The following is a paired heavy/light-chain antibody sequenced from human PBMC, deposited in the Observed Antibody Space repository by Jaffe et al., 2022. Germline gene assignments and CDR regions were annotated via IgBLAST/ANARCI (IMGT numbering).Light chain of an antibody. J-gene: IGKJ4*01. V-gene: IGKV3-20*01. CDR3: QQYGSSPLT. CDR2: GVS. Sequence: EIVLTQSPGTLSLSPGEGATLSCRASQSVTSTYLAWYQQKPGQAPRLLIHGVSSRATGIPDRFSGSGSGTDFTLTISRLEPEDFAVYYCQQYGSSPLTFGGGTKVEIK. CDR1: QSVTSTY.
Heavy chain of an antibody. V-gene: IGHV1-2*02. CDR1: GYTFSDYH. D-gene: IGHD3-10*01. Sequence: QVQLVQSGAEVKKPGASVKVSCKASGYTFSDYHIYWVRQAPGQGLEWMGWINPKSGGTDYAQKFQGRVTMTRDTSISTAYMDLSRLRSDDTAVYYCARDPGASFAYNWFDPWGQGTLVTVSS. J-gene: IGHJ5*02. CDR3: ARDPGASFAYNWFDP. CDR2: INPKSGGT.